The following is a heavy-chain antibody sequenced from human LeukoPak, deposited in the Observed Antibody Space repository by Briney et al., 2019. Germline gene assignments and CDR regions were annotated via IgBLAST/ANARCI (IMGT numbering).Heavy chain of an antibody. D-gene: IGHD3-16*01. CDR2: IYSGGST. CDR3: AKVRPAVAYDYYFDY. Sequence: GGSLRLSCAASGFTVSSNYMSWVRQAPGKGLEWVSVIYSGGSTYYADSVKGRFTISRDNSKNTLYLQMNSLRAEDTAVYYCAKVRPAVAYDYYFDYWGQGTLVTVSS. V-gene: IGHV3-53*05. CDR1: GFTVSSNY. J-gene: IGHJ4*02.